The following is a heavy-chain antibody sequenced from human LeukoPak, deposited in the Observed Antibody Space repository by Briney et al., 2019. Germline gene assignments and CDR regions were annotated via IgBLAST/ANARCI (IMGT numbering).Heavy chain of an antibody. V-gene: IGHV3-15*01. Sequence: GGSLRLSCVTSGFTFTNHWMSWVRQAPGKGLEWVGRIKSKTDGGTTDYAAPVKGRFTISRDDSKNTLYLQMNSLKTEDTAVYYCTTKYNWNDVWGQGTLVTVSS. CDR1: GFTFTNHW. J-gene: IGHJ5*02. CDR2: IKSKTDGGTT. D-gene: IGHD6-6*01. CDR3: TTKYNWNDV.